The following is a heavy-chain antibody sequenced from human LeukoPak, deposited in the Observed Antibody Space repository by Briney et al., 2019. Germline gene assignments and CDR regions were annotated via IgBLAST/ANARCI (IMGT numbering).Heavy chain of an antibody. Sequence: NSSQTLSLTCTVSGGSISSGSYYWSWIRQPAGKGLEWIGRIYTSGSTNYNPSLKSRVTISVDTSKNQFSLKLSSVTAADTAVYYCARSLGYSSGWPRGRGSPILNWFDPWGQGTLVTVSS. D-gene: IGHD6-19*01. CDR1: GGSISSGSYY. J-gene: IGHJ5*02. CDR2: IYTSGST. CDR3: ARSLGYSSGWPRGRGSPILNWFDP. V-gene: IGHV4-61*02.